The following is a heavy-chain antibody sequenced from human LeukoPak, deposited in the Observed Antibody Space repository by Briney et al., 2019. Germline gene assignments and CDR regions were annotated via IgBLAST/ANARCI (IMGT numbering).Heavy chain of an antibody. V-gene: IGHV4-59*08. CDR2: IYYSGST. J-gene: IGHJ3*02. CDR1: GGSISSYY. Sequence: PETLSLTCTVSGGSISSYYWSWIRQPPGKGLEWIGYIYYSGSTNYNPSLKSRVTISVDTSKNQFSLKLSSVTAADTAVYYCARVGIDYYDSSGYYYGAFDIWGQGTMVTVSS. CDR3: ARVGIDYYDSSGYYYGAFDI. D-gene: IGHD3-22*01.